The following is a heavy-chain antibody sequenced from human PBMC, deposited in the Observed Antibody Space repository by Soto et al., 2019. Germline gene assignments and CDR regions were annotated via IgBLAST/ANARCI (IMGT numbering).Heavy chain of an antibody. Sequence: SETLSLTCTVSGGSISSSSYYWGWIRQPPGKGLEWIGSIYYSGSTYYNPSLKSRVTISVDTSKNQFSLKLSSVTAADTAVYYCAGYCSGGSCIQRKNDAFDIWGQGTMVTVSS. CDR2: IYYSGST. CDR3: AGYCSGGSCIQRKNDAFDI. D-gene: IGHD2-15*01. V-gene: IGHV4-39*01. J-gene: IGHJ3*02. CDR1: GGSISSSSYY.